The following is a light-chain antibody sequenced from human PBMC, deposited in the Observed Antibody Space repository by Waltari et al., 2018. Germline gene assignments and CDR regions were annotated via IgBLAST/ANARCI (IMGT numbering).Light chain of an antibody. CDR2: EVN. V-gene: IGLV2-14*01. CDR1: SSDVGGSNY. CDR3: GSFTSSHTYV. Sequence: QSALTQPASVSGSPGQSITIPCTGTSSDVGGSNYVPWYKQPPGKVPKVMIYEVNNRPPGVSSRFSGSKSGNTASLTISGLQSEDEAHYYCGSFTSSHTYVFGSGTKVTVL. J-gene: IGLJ1*01.